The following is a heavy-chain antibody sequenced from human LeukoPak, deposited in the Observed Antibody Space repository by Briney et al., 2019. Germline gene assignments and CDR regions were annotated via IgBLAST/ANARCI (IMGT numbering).Heavy chain of an antibody. CDR2: INPNSGGT. V-gene: IGHV1-2*02. D-gene: IGHD1-26*01. CDR3: ARDHGGSYYRNYFDY. J-gene: IGHJ4*02. CDR1: GYTFTGYY. Sequence: ASVKVSCKASGYTFTGYYMHWVRQAPGQGLEWMGWINPNSGGTNYAQKFQGRVTMTRDTSISTAYMELSSLRSEDTAVYYCARDHGGSYYRNYFDYWGQGTLVTVSS.